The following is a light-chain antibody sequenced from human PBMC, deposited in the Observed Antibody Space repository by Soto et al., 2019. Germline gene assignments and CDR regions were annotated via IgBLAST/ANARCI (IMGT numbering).Light chain of an antibody. CDR3: NSYTSSRTRV. J-gene: IGLJ2*01. V-gene: IGLV2-14*01. CDR1: SNDIGSYNY. CDR2: EVS. Sequence: QSALTQPASVSGCPGQSITISCTGTSNDIGSYNYVSWYQQHPGRAPKLLISEVSNRPSGVSNRFSGSKSGNTASLTISGLQAEDEADYYCNSYTSSRTRVFGGGTKLTVL.